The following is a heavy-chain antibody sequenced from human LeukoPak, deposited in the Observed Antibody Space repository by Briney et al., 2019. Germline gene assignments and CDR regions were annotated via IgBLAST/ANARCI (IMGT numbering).Heavy chain of an antibody. CDR1: GGSFSGYY. Sequence: SETLSLTCAVYGGSFSGYYWSWIRQPLGKGLEWIGEINHSGSTNYNPSLKSRVTISVDMSKNQFSLKLSSVTAADTAVYYCARVGYCSGGSCYVYYYYYMDVWGKGTTVTVSS. CDR2: INHSGST. D-gene: IGHD2-15*01. J-gene: IGHJ6*03. CDR3: ARVGYCSGGSCYVYYYYYMDV. V-gene: IGHV4-34*01.